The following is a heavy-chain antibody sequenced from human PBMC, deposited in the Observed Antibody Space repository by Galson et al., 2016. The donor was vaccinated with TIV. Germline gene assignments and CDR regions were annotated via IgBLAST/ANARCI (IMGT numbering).Heavy chain of an antibody. V-gene: IGHV3-74*01. CDR2: ISSDGSGT. CDR1: GFTFSNYW. CDR3: VRDVTSSWDY. D-gene: IGHD6-6*01. J-gene: IGHJ4*02. Sequence: LRLSCATSGFTFSNYWMHWVRQAPGKGLVWVSRISSDGSGTSYADSVKGRFTISSDNAKNTLYLQMNSLRVEDTALYYCVRDVTSSWDYWGQGTLVTVSS.